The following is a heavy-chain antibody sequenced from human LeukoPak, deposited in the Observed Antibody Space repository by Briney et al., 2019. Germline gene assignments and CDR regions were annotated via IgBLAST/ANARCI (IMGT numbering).Heavy chain of an antibody. CDR3: ARSFYYDSSVPPGY. Sequence: SETLSLTCTASGGSISSYYWSWIRQPPGKELEWIGYIYYSGSTNYNPSPKSRVTISVDTSKNQFSLKLSSVTAADTAVYYCARSFYYDSSVPPGYWGQGTLVTVSS. CDR2: IYYSGST. CDR1: GGSISSYY. J-gene: IGHJ4*02. V-gene: IGHV4-59*08. D-gene: IGHD3-22*01.